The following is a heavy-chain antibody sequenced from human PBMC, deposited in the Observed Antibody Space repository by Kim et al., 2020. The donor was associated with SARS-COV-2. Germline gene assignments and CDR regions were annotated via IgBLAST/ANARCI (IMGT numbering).Heavy chain of an antibody. Sequence: GGSLRLSCAASGFTFSSYEMNWVRQAPGKGLEWISYISSSGGRADYADSVKGRFTISRDNAKTSLFLQMNSLRAEDTAIYYCTKDSDPGVPAIWGQGTLVIVSS. CDR2: ISSSGGRA. V-gene: IGHV3-48*03. CDR1: GFTFSSYE. J-gene: IGHJ4*02. D-gene: IGHD2-8*01. CDR3: TKDSDPGVPAI.